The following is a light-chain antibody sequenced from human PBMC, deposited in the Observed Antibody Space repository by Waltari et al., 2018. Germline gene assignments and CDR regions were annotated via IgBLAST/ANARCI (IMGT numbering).Light chain of an antibody. CDR3: ASYNPGSTLV. J-gene: IGLJ3*02. V-gene: IGLV2-14*01. Sequence: QSALTQPASVSGSPGQSITISCTGSSSDAGRYNYVSWYQQFPDRAPKLIIYDVTNRPSGVSNRFSGSKSANTASLTISGLQPEDEAEYYCASYNPGSTLVFGGGTKLTVL. CDR2: DVT. CDR1: SSDAGRYNY.